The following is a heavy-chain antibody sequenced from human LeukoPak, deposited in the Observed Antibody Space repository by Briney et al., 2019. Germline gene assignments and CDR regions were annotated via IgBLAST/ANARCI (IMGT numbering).Heavy chain of an antibody. CDR2: IIPIFGTA. V-gene: IGHV1-69*05. CDR3: ARGDSSGYYRLAEHYYYYMDV. D-gene: IGHD3-22*01. J-gene: IGHJ6*03. CDR1: GGTFSSYA. Sequence: GASVKVSCKASGGTFSSYAISWVRQAPGQGLEWMGGIIPIFGTANYEQKFQGRVTITTDESTSTAYMELSSLRSEDTAVYYCARGDSSGYYRLAEHYYYYMDVWGKGTTVTVSS.